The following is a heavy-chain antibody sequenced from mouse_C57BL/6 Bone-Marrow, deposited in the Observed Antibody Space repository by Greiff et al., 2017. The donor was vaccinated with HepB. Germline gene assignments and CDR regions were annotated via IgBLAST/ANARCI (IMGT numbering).Heavy chain of an antibody. CDR2: INYDGSST. D-gene: IGHD1-1*01. V-gene: IGHV5-16*01. CDR1: GFTFSDYY. CDR3: ARGDYGSSYPYFDY. Sequence: VKVEESEGGLVQPGSSMKLSCTASGFTFSDYYMAWVRQVPEKGLEWVANINYDGSSTYYLDSLKSRFIISRDNAKNILYLQMSSLKSEDTATYYWARGDYGSSYPYFDYWGQGTTLTVSS. J-gene: IGHJ2*01.